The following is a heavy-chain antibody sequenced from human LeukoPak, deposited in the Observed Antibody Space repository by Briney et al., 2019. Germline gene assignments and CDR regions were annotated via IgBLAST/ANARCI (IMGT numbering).Heavy chain of an antibody. CDR1: GFTVSSNY. CDR3: ARVPAVTTDYYFDY. CDR2: IYSGGST. D-gene: IGHD4-17*01. Sequence: TGGSLRLSXAASGFTVSSNYMSWVRQAPGKGLEWVSVIYSGGSTYYADSVKGRFTISRDNSKNTLYLQMNSLRAEDMAVYYCARVPAVTTDYYFDYWGQGTLVTVSS. J-gene: IGHJ4*02. V-gene: IGHV3-53*01.